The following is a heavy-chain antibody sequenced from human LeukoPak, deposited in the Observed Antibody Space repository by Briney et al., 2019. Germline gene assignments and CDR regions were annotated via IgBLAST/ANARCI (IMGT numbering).Heavy chain of an antibody. CDR1: GFNFSGAA. V-gene: IGHV3-73*01. J-gene: IGHJ4*02. Sequence: GGSLRLSCAASGFNFSGAAMHWARQASGKGLEWVGRIRSKANGYVTTFAASVKGRFTISRDDANNTVHLHMNSLKAEDTAVYYCFVAEVGYWGQGTLVTVSS. CDR3: FVAEVGY. D-gene: IGHD6-19*01. CDR2: IRSKANGYVT.